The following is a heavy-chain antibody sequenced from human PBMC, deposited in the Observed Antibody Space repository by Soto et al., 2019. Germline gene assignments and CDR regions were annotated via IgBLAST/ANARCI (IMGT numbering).Heavy chain of an antibody. J-gene: IGHJ4*02. D-gene: IGHD6-13*01. Sequence: GGSLRLSCAASGFTFSSYSMNWVRQAPGKGLEWVSYISSSSSTIYYADSVKGRFTISRDNAKNSLYLQMNSLRAEDTAVYYCASTSAYSSRLGFDYWGQGTLVTVSS. CDR3: ASTSAYSSRLGFDY. CDR2: ISSSSSTI. V-gene: IGHV3-48*01. CDR1: GFTFSSYS.